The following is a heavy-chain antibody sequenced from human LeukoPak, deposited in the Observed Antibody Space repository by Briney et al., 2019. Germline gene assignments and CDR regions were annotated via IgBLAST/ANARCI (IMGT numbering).Heavy chain of an antibody. CDR1: GFTFSRYA. J-gene: IGHJ4*02. V-gene: IGHV3-23*01. CDR3: ARGLRVLDY. CDR2: SSGSGGSA. Sequence: GGSLRLSCAASGFTFSRYAMSWVRQAPGKGLEWVSISSGSGGSAYYADSVKGRFTISRDNSKNTLYLQMNSLRAEDTAVYYCARGLRVLDYWGQGTLVTVSS. D-gene: IGHD3-16*01.